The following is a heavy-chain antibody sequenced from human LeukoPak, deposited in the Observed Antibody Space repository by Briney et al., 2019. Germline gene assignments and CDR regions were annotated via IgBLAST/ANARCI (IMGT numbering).Heavy chain of an antibody. CDR1: GFTFDDYG. CDR2: IRSKAYGGTT. V-gene: IGHV3-49*03. D-gene: IGHD6-13*01. CDR3: ASREYSSSWYGGFDY. J-gene: IGHJ4*02. Sequence: PGGSLRLPCAASGFTFDDYGMSWFRQAPGKGLEWVGFIRSKAYGGTTEYAATVKGRFTISRDDSKSIAYLQMNSLKTEDTAVYYCASREYSSSWYGGFDYWGQGSLVTVSS.